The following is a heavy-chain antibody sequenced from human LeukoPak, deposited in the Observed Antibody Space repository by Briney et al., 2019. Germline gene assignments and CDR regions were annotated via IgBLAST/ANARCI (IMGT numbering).Heavy chain of an antibody. J-gene: IGHJ4*02. CDR3: ARGVEDIVVVVAATMGY. D-gene: IGHD2-15*01. V-gene: IGHV3-48*03. CDR1: GFTFSSYE. CDR2: ISSSGSTI. Sequence: GGSLRLSCAASGFTFSSYEMNWVRQAPGKGLEWVSYISSSGSTIYYADSVKGRFTISRDNAKNSLYLQMNSLRAEDTAVYYCARGVEDIVVVVAATMGYWGQGTLVTVSS.